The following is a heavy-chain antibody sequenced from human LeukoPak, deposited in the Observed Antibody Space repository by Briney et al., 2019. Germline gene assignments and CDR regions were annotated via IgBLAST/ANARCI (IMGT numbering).Heavy chain of an antibody. V-gene: IGHV4-59*08. Sequence: SETLSLTCTVSGGSISSYYWSWIRQPPGKGLEWIGYIYYSGSINYNPSLKSRVTISVDTSKNQFSLKLSSVTAADTAVYYCARLWDYYMDVWGKGTTVTVSS. D-gene: IGHD3-16*01. J-gene: IGHJ6*03. CDR1: GGSISSYY. CDR2: IYYSGSI. CDR3: ARLWDYYMDV.